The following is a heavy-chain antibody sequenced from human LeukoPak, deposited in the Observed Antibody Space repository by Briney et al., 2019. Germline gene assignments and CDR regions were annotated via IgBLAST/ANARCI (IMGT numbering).Heavy chain of an antibody. CDR3: AKGLSPGVY. D-gene: IGHD2-8*01. J-gene: IGHJ4*02. Sequence: GGSLRLSCAASGFTFTSYAMNWVRQAPGKGLEWVSAISGSGTSTYYADSVKGRFTISRDNSKNTLYLQMDSLGAEDTAVYYCAKGLSPGVYWGQGTLVTVSS. V-gene: IGHV3-23*01. CDR1: GFTFTSYA. CDR2: ISGSGTST.